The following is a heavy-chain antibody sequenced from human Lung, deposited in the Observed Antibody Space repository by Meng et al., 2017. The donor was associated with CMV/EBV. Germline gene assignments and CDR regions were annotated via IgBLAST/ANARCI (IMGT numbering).Heavy chain of an antibody. CDR3: ATGHYDSRGYYSRTVYY. Sequence: ASVKVSCKVSGYTLTELSRHWVRQAPGKGLEWMGGFDPEDGETIYAQHFQGRVTMTEDTSTDTAYMELSSLTSEDTAVYYCATGHYDSRGYYSRTVYYWGQGTLVTVSS. CDR1: GYTLTELS. J-gene: IGHJ4*02. V-gene: IGHV1-24*01. CDR2: FDPEDGET. D-gene: IGHD3-22*01.